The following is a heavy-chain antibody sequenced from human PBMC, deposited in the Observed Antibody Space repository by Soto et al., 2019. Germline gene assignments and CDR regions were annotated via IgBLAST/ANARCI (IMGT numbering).Heavy chain of an antibody. CDR2: MNPNSGNT. CDR1: GYTFTSYD. J-gene: IGHJ4*02. CDR3: ARDSTSSSSKDY. D-gene: IGHD6-6*01. V-gene: IGHV1-8*01. Sequence: ASVKVSCKASGYTFTSYDINWVRQATGQGLEWMGWMNPNSGNTGYAQKFQGRVTMTRNASISTAYMELSSLRSEDTAVYYCARDSTSSSSKDYWGQGTLVTVSS.